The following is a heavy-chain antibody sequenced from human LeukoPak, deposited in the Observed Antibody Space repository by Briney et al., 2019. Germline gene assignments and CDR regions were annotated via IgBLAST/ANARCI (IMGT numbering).Heavy chain of an antibody. J-gene: IGHJ6*03. CDR2: IRYDGGNT. Sequence: PGGSLRLSCAASGYIFSKYAMQWVRHAPGMGLEWVAFIRYDGGNTYYADSVKGRFTISRDNSKNTMYLQMNSLNAEDTAVYYCAKDEVVPGYYYTDVWGRGTTVTISS. V-gene: IGHV3-30*02. CDR3: AKDEVVPGYYYTDV. CDR1: GYIFSKYA. D-gene: IGHD2-2*01.